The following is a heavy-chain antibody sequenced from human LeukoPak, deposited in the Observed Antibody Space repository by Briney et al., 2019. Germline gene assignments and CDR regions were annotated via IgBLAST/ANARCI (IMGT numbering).Heavy chain of an antibody. J-gene: IGHJ4*02. CDR2: IYPSDSDT. V-gene: IGHV5-51*01. Sequence: GESLKISCKGFGYNFMEYWIGWVRQMSGKGLEWMGIIYPSDSDTRYSPSFQGQVTISADESISTVYLQWSSLKASDSAIYYCARRGFGDLLDYWGQGTLVTVSS. CDR1: GYNFMEYW. D-gene: IGHD3-10*01. CDR3: ARRGFGDLLDY.